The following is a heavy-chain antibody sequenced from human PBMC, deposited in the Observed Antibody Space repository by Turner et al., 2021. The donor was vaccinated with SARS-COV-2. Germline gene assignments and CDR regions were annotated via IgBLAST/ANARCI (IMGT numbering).Heavy chain of an antibody. CDR2: CDPEDGET. CDR3: ATGYAYCGGDCSIYY. V-gene: IGHV1-24*01. J-gene: IGHJ4*02. CDR1: GYTLIELS. Sequence: QVQLVQSGAVVKKPGASVKVSCRVSGYTLIELSMHWVRQAPGKGLEWMGGCDPEDGETIYAQKFQGRVTMTEDTSTDTAYMELSSLRSEDTAMYYCATGYAYCGGDCSIYYWGQGTLVTVSS. D-gene: IGHD2-21*02.